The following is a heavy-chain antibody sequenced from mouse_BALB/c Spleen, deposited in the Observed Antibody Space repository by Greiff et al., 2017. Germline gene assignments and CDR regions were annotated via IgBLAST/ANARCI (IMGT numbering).Heavy chain of an antibody. CDR2: IYPGDGDT. Sequence: QVQLKESGAELARPGASVKLSCKASGYTFTSYWMQWVKQRPGQGLEWIGAIYPGDGDTRYTQKFKGKATLTADKSSSTAYMQLSSLASEDSAVYYCARFGRAMDYWGQGTSVTVSS. V-gene: IGHV1-87*01. CDR1: GYTFTSYW. D-gene: IGHD1-1*02. J-gene: IGHJ4*01. CDR3: ARFGRAMDY.